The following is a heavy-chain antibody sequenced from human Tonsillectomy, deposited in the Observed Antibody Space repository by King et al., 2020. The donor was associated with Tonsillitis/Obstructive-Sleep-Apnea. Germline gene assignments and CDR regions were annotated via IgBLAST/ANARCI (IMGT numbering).Heavy chain of an antibody. D-gene: IGHD3-22*01. CDR2: VYWDDDT. CDR1: GFSLSTSGVG. Sequence: ITLKESGPTLVNPTQTLTLTCTFSGFSLSTSGVGVAWIRHPPGKALEWLSLVYWDDDTRYTPSLRSRLTITKDTSKNQVVLKMTNMDPVDTATYYCAHRYYHDTTTNAVNWFGPWGQGTLGTVSS. J-gene: IGHJ5*02. V-gene: IGHV2-5*02. CDR3: AHRYYHDTTTNAVNWFGP.